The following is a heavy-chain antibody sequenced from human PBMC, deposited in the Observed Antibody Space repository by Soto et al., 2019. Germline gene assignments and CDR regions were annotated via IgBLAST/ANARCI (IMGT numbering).Heavy chain of an antibody. J-gene: IGHJ4*02. Sequence: ASVKVSCKASGYTFTSYGISWVRQAPGQGLEWMGWISAYNGNTNYAQKFQGRVTSTRDTSASTAYMELSSLRSEDTAVYYCARGLPIVADYWGQGTLVTVS. CDR2: ISAYNGNT. V-gene: IGHV1-18*01. CDR1: GYTFTSYG. CDR3: ARGLPIVADY. D-gene: IGHD3-22*01.